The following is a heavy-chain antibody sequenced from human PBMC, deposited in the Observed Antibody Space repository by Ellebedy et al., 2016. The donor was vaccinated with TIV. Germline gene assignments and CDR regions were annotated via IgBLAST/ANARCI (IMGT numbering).Heavy chain of an antibody. CDR3: ARVGRGHDY. CDR1: GFTFSNFD. J-gene: IGHJ4*02. CDR2: ISAYSNTI. D-gene: IGHD3-10*01. V-gene: IGHV3-48*04. Sequence: GESLKISCAASGFTFSNFDMNWVRQAPGKGLEWISYISAYSNTIKYADSVKGRFTISRDSAKNSLYLQKNSRRTQYTAVYYCARVGRGHDYWGQGTLVTVSS.